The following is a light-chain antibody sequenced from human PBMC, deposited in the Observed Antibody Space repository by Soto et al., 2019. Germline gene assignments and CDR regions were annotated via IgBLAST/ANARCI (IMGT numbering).Light chain of an antibody. V-gene: IGKV3D-15*01. CDR1: QSVSSN. Sequence: ELVMTQSPSTMSVLPGERATLSFRASQSVSSNLAWYQQKPGQAPRLLIYGASSRATGIPVRFSGSGSGTDFTLTITRLEPEDFAFYYCHQRQRWPRTFGQGTKVDIK. J-gene: IGKJ1*01. CDR3: HQRQRWPRT. CDR2: GAS.